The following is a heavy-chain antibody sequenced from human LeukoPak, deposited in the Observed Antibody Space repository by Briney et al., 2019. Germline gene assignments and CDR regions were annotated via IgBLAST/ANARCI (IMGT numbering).Heavy chain of an antibody. J-gene: IGHJ3*02. V-gene: IGHV4-59*01. CDR2: IYYSGST. CDR3: ARASSGYDTFDI. Sequence: PSESLSLTCTVSGGSISSYYWSWIRQPPGKGLEWIGYIYYSGSTNYNPSLKSRVTISVDTSKNQFSLKLSSVTAADTAVYYCARASSGYDTFDIWGQGTMVTVCS. D-gene: IGHD5-12*01. CDR1: GGSISSYY.